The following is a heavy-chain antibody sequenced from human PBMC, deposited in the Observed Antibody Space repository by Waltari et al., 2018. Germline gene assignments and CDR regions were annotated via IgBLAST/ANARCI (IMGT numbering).Heavy chain of an antibody. J-gene: IGHJ6*02. Sequence: QVQLQESGPGLVKPSQTLSLTCPVSGGSISSGGYYWSWIRQHPGKGLEWIGYIYYSGSTYYNPSLKSRVTISVDTSKNQFSLKLSSVTAADTAVYYCARAIGRGIAARLHYYYGMDVWGQGTTVTVSS. V-gene: IGHV4-31*03. CDR3: ARAIGRGIAARLHYYYGMDV. CDR2: IYYSGST. D-gene: IGHD6-6*01. CDR1: GGSISSGGYY.